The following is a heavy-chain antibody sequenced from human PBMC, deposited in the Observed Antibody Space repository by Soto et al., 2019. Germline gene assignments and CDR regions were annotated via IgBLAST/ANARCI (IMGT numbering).Heavy chain of an antibody. CDR2: IIPIFGTA. Sequence: VKVSCKASGGTFSSYAISWVRQAPGQGLEWMGGIIPIFGTANYAQKFQGRVTITADKSTSTAYMELSSLRSEDTAVYYCARELGVVITSDYYYGMDVWGQGTTVTVSS. CDR1: GGTFSSYA. CDR3: ARELGVVITSDYYYGMDV. V-gene: IGHV1-69*06. D-gene: IGHD3-3*01. J-gene: IGHJ6*02.